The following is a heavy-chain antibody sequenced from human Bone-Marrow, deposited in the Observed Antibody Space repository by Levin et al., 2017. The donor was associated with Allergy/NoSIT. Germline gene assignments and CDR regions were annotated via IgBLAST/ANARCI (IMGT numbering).Heavy chain of an antibody. D-gene: IGHD2-21*02. V-gene: IGHV1-2*02. CDR3: ATIVRGCGGDCVHLPFDS. Sequence: ASVKVSCKASGYTFNGYYMHWVRQAPGQWLEWMGWIHPDSGDTVYAQKFQGRVTMTRDTSISTAYMELSRLRSDDTALYYCATIVRGCGGDCVHLPFDSWGQGTLVIVSS. CDR2: IHPDSGDT. CDR1: GYTFNGYY. J-gene: IGHJ4*02.